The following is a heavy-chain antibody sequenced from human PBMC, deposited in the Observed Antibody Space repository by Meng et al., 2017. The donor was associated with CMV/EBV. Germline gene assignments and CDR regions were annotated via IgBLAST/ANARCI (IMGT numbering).Heavy chain of an antibody. CDR2: IYYSGST. Sequence: GSLRLSCTVSGGSISSSSYYWGWIRQPPGKGLEWIGSIYYSGSTYYNPSLKSRVTISVDTSKNQFSLKLSSVTAADTAVYYCARGNNFDAWGQGTMVTVSS. J-gene: IGHJ3*01. CDR1: GGSISSSSYY. CDR3: ARGNNFDA. D-gene: IGHD2/OR15-2a*01. V-gene: IGHV4-39*01.